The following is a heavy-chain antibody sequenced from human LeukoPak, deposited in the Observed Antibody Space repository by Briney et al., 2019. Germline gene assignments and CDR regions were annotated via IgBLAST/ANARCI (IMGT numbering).Heavy chain of an antibody. CDR2: IIPIFGTA. Sequence: ASVKVSCKASGGTFSSYAISWVRQAPGQGLEWMGGIIPIFGTANYAQKFQGRVTITADESTSTAYMELSSLRSEDTAVYYCARENAAMGSFDYWGQGTLVTVSS. J-gene: IGHJ4*02. CDR3: ARENAAMGSFDY. CDR1: GGTFSSYA. V-gene: IGHV1-69*13. D-gene: IGHD5-18*01.